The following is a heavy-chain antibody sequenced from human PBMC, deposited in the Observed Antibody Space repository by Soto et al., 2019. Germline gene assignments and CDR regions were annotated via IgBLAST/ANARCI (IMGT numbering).Heavy chain of an antibody. D-gene: IGHD3-3*01. CDR2: IYYSGST. Sequence: SETLSLTCTVSGGSISSYYWSWIRQPPGKGLEWIGYIYYSGSTYYNPSLKSRVTISVDTSKNQFSLKLSSVTAADTAVYYCARHSAASYFGVVTPIYYYGMDVWGQWTTVTVSS. CDR1: GGSISSYY. CDR3: ARHSAASYFGVVTPIYYYGMDV. V-gene: IGHV4-59*08. J-gene: IGHJ6*02.